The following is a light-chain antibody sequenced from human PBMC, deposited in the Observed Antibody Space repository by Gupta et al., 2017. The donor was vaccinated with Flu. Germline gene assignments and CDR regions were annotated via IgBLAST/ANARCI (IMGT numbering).Light chain of an antibody. Sequence: QSVLTQPPSASGTPGQRVTISCSGGSSNIRSHTVNWYQQVPGTAPKLLIYSNGQRPSGAPDRFSGSKSGTSASLAISGLQSDDEADYYCAAWDDSLNGPVFGGGTKLTVL. CDR1: SSNIRSHT. V-gene: IGLV1-44*01. J-gene: IGLJ3*02. CDR3: AAWDDSLNGPV. CDR2: SNG.